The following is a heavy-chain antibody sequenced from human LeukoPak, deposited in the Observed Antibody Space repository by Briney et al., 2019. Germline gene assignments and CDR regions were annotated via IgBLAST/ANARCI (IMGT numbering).Heavy chain of an antibody. V-gene: IGHV3-7*05. D-gene: IGHD3-3*01. CDR2: MNQDGSER. Sequence: GGSLRLSCAASGFTFSNYWMTWVRQAPGKGLEWVANMNQDGSERYYVDSVKGRFTISRDNAKKSLYLQMNSLRAEDTALYYCARGLEWLDYWGQGTLVTVPS. J-gene: IGHJ4*02. CDR3: ARGLEWLDY. CDR1: GFTFSNYW.